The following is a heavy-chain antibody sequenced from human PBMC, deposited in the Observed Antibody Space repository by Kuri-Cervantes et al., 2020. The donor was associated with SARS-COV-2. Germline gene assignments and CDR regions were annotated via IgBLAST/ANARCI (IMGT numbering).Heavy chain of an antibody. CDR3: ARDQVDVVVPAAMGPHWFDP. J-gene: IGHJ5*02. CDR1: SGSISCGDYY. CDR2: IYYSEST. D-gene: IGHD2-2*01. Sequence: SETLSLTCTVSSGSISCGDYYWGWIRQPPGRGLECIRYIYYSESTYCNPSLKSRVTISVDTSKNQFSLKLSTVTAADTAVYYCARDQVDVVVPAAMGPHWFDPWGQGTLVTVSS. V-gene: IGHV4-30-4*08.